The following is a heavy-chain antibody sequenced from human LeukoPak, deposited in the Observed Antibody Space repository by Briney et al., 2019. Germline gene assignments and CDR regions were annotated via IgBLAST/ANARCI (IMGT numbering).Heavy chain of an antibody. CDR1: GFTFSKLG. Sequence: PGGSLRLSCAASGFTFSKLGMNWVRQAPGKGLEWVSGISPGGDITYYADSVKGRFTNSRDNSKNTLYLEVSSLTADDTAVYYCAKDDAWLRFGEWSQGTLVTVSS. CDR3: AKDDAWLRFGE. J-gene: IGHJ4*02. V-gene: IGHV3-23*01. CDR2: ISPGGDIT. D-gene: IGHD3-10*01.